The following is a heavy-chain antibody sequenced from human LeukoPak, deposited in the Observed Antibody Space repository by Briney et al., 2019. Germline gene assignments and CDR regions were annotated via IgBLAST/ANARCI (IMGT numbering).Heavy chain of an antibody. CDR3: ARDEYGLSRKYCSGGSCYRSSQNWFDP. CDR2: IYTSGST. CDR1: GGSISSGSYY. V-gene: IGHV4-61*02. Sequence: SETLSLTCTVSGGSISSGSYYWSWIRQPAGKGLEWIGRIYTSGSTNYNPSLKSRVTISVDTSKNQFSLKLSSVTAADTAVYYCARDEYGLSRKYCSGGSCYRSSQNWFDPWGQGTLVTVSS. J-gene: IGHJ5*02. D-gene: IGHD2-15*01.